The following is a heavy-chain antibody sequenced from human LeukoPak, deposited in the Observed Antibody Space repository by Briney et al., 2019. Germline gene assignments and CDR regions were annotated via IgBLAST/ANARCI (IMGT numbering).Heavy chain of an antibody. D-gene: IGHD4-17*01. Sequence: GGSLRLSCAASGFTFSSYWMSWVRQAPGKGLEWVANIKQDGSEKYYVDSVKGRFTISRDNAKNSLYLQMNSLRAEDTALYYCARVTTVTTSDFDYWGQGTLVTVSS. CDR2: IKQDGSEK. CDR1: GFTFSSYW. CDR3: ARVTTVTTSDFDY. V-gene: IGHV3-7*04. J-gene: IGHJ4*02.